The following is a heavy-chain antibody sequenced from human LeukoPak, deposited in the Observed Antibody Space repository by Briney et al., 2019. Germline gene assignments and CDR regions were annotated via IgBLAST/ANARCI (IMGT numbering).Heavy chain of an antibody. J-gene: IGHJ4*02. CDR1: GFTFSLYA. Sequence: GGSLRLSCAASGFTFSLYAMGWVRQAPGKGLEWVSSISDSGGSTHYADAVKGRFTISRDNAKNSLYLQMNSLRAEDTAVYYCARDLVYLVRPGWGQGTLVTVSS. CDR2: ISDSGGST. D-gene: IGHD6-13*01. V-gene: IGHV3-23*01. CDR3: ARDLVYLVRPG.